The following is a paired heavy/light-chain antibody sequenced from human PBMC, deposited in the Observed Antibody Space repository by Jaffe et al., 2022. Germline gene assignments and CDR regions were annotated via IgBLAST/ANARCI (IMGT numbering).Light chain of an antibody. V-gene: IGKV3-20*01. CDR2: GAS. CDR1: QSVSSSY. CDR3: QHYDSAYT. J-gene: IGKJ2*01. Sequence: EIVLTQSPGTLSLSPGERATLSCRASQSVSSSYLAWYQQKPGQAPRLLIYGASSRATGIPDRFSGSGSGTDFTLTISRLEPEDFAVYYCQHYDSAYTFGQGTKLEIK.
Heavy chain of an antibody. Sequence: QVQLQESGPGLVKPSETLSLTCTVSGGSISYYYWSWIRQPPGKGLEWIGNIYYSGSTNYNPSLKSRVTISVDTSKNQFSLKLSSVTAADTAVYYCARGLRYFDWLRSPTAFDIWGQGTMVTVSS. V-gene: IGHV4-59*01. D-gene: IGHD3-9*01. CDR2: IYYSGST. CDR1: GGSISYYY. CDR3: ARGLRYFDWLRSPTAFDI. J-gene: IGHJ3*02.